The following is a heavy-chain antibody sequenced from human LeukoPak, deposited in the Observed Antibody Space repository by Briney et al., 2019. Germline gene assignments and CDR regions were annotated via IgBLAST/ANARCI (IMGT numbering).Heavy chain of an antibody. Sequence: GASVKVSCKPSGYTFTSSGISWVRQAPGQGLEWMGWIGAYNGDTNYAQKFQGRVTMTTDTSTSTAYMDLRSLRSDDTAVYYCTRDHCSGDNCPSFDYWGQGTLVTVSS. D-gene: IGHD2-15*01. CDR1: GYTFTSSG. CDR3: TRDHCSGDNCPSFDY. CDR2: IGAYNGDT. J-gene: IGHJ4*02. V-gene: IGHV1-18*04.